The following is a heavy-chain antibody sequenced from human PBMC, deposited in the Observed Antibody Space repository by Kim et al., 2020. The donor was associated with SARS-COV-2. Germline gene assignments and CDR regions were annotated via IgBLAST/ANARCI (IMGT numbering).Heavy chain of an antibody. CDR1: GFTFSSYS. Sequence: GGSLRLSCAASGFTFSSYSMNWVRQAPGKGLEWVSSISSSSSYIYYADSVKGRFTISRDNAKNSLYLQMNSLRAEDTAVYYCARDTAGDFDWTTPRAFDYWGQGTLVTVSS. D-gene: IGHD3-9*01. V-gene: IGHV3-21*01. J-gene: IGHJ4*02. CDR3: ARDTAGDFDWTTPRAFDY. CDR2: ISSSSSYI.